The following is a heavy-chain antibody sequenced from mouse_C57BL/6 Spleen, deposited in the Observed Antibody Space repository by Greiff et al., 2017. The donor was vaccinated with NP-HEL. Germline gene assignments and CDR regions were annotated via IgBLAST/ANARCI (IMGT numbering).Heavy chain of an antibody. CDR3: ARNMITTRGYWYFDV. Sequence: VQLQQSGPGLVQPSQSLSITCTVSGFSLTSYGVHWVRQSPGKGLEWLGVIWSGGSTDYNAAFISRLSISKDNSKSQVFFKMNSLQADDTAIYYCARNMITTRGYWYFDVWGTGTTVTVSS. CDR1: GFSLTSYG. J-gene: IGHJ1*03. V-gene: IGHV2-2*01. D-gene: IGHD2-4*01. CDR2: IWSGGST.